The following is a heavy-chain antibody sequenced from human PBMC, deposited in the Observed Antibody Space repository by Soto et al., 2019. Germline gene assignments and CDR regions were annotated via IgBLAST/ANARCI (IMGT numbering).Heavy chain of an antibody. CDR1: GGSISSGGYY. CDR3: ARIEMTDDAFDI. J-gene: IGHJ3*02. Sequence: PSETLSLTCTVSGGSISSGGYYWSWIRQHPGKGLEWIGYIYYSGSTYYNPSLKSRVTISVDTSKNQFSLKLSSVTAADTAVYYCARIEMTDDAFDIWGHGTMVTVSS. V-gene: IGHV4-31*03. CDR2: IYYSGST.